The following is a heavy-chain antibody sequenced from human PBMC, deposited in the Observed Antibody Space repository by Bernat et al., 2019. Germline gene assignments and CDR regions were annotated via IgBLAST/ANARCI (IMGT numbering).Heavy chain of an antibody. CDR3: TKEDEAYSFARN. V-gene: IGHV3-23*04. CDR2: ISGSGDRT. Sequence: EVQLVESGGGLVKPGGSLRLSCAASGFTFSNYAMSWVRQAPGKGLEWVSAISGSGDRTYYADSVKGRFSISRDKSKNTLYLQMNSLGAEDTAVYYCTKEDEAYSFARNWGQGTLVAVSS. J-gene: IGHJ4*02. CDR1: GFTFSNYA. D-gene: IGHD5-18*01.